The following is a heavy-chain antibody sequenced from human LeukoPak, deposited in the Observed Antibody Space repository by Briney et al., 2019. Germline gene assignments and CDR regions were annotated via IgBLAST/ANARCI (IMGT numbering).Heavy chain of an antibody. CDR2: IFPILGIA. Sequence: GASVKVSCKASGGTFSSYPFSWVRQAPGQGLAWMGRIFPILGIANYAQKFQGRVMITADKSTRPAYMELSRLSYGGTAVFYCARHIYEIPFWGQGTPVTVSS. CDR1: GGTFSSYP. D-gene: IGHD3-9*01. J-gene: IGHJ4*02. CDR3: ARHIYEIPF. V-gene: IGHV1-69*02.